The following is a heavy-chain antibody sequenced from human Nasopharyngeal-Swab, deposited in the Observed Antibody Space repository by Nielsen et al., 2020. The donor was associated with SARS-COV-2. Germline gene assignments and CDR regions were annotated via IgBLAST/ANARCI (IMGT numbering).Heavy chain of an antibody. J-gene: IGHJ5*02. Sequence: SETLSLTCTVSGGSISSSSYYWGWIRQPPGKGLEWIGGIYYSGSTYYNPSLKSRVTISVDTSKNHFSLKLSSVTAADTAVYYCARPYYDSSGYDAWFDPWGQGTLVTVSS. V-gene: IGHV4-39*01. D-gene: IGHD3-22*01. CDR1: GGSISSSSYY. CDR3: ARPYYDSSGYDAWFDP. CDR2: IYYSGST.